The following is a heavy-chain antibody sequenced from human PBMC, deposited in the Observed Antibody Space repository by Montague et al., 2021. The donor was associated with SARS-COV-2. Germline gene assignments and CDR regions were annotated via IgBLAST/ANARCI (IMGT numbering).Heavy chain of an antibody. CDR2: IYHSGTT. Sequence: SETLSLTCTVSGFSIGSGDYWGWIRQPPGKGLEWIGSIYHSGTTXXNPSLQCRLTMSIDTSTNQFSLRLTSVTAADTAVFFCVREKAGGLRNVFDIWGQGTTVTVSS. CDR3: VREKAGGLRNVFDI. CDR1: GFSIGSGDY. J-gene: IGHJ3*02. V-gene: IGHV4-38-2*02.